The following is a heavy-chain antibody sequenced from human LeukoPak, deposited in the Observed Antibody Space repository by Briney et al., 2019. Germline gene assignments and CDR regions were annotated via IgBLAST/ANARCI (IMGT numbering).Heavy chain of an antibody. CDR2: IYYREST. Sequence: SETLSLTCNVSVVSITNYYWSWIRQPPGKELEWIGYIYYRESTNYNTSLKSRVSISQDMSTNQVSLKLSSVTAADTAVYYCATRYSGSCRFVYWGQGTLVTVSS. CDR3: ATRYSGSCRFVY. J-gene: IGHJ4*02. V-gene: IGHV4-59*12. D-gene: IGHD1-26*01. CDR1: VVSITNYY.